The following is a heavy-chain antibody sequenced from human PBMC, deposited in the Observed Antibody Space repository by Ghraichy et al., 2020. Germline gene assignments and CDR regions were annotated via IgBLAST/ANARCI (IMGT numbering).Heavy chain of an antibody. J-gene: IGHJ4*02. CDR3: ARDDCSGGSCYPTPY. D-gene: IGHD2-15*01. Sequence: GGSLRLSCAASGFTFSSYAMHWVRQAPGKGLEWVAVISYDGSNKYYADSVKGRFTISRDNSKNTLYLQMNSLRAEDTAVYYCARDDCSGGSCYPTPYWGQGTLVTVSS. V-gene: IGHV3-30-3*01. CDR2: ISYDGSNK. CDR1: GFTFSSYA.